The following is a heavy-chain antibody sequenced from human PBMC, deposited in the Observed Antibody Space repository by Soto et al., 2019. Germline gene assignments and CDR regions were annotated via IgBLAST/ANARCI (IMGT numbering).Heavy chain of an antibody. V-gene: IGHV1-69*01. CDR2: IIPIFGTA. D-gene: IGHD2-15*01. Sequence: QVQLVQSGAEVKKPGSSVKVSCKASGGTFSSYAISWVRQAPGQGLEWMGGIIPIFGTANYAQKFQGRVTITADESTSTAYMELSSLRSEETAVYYCARDLTRYCSGGSCYSGNYYGMDVWGQGTTVTVSS. CDR1: GGTFSSYA. J-gene: IGHJ6*02. CDR3: ARDLTRYCSGGSCYSGNYYGMDV.